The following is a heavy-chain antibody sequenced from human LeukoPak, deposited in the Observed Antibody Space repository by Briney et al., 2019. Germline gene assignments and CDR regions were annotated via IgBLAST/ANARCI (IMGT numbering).Heavy chain of an antibody. CDR3: ASAPVRLGELSLLDY. J-gene: IGHJ4*02. CDR1: GGSISSSSYY. CDR2: IYYSGST. Sequence: SETLSLTCAVSGGSISSSSYYWGWIRQPPGKGLEWIGSIYYSGSTYYNPSLKSRVTISVDTSKNQFSLKLSSVTAADTAVYYCASAPVRLGELSLLDYWGQGTLVTVSS. D-gene: IGHD3-16*02. V-gene: IGHV4-39*01.